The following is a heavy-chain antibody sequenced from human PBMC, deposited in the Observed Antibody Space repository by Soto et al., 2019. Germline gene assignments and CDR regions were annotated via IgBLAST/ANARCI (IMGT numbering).Heavy chain of an antibody. Sequence: GGSLRLSCAASGFTFSSYAMSWVRQAPGKGLEWVSAISGSGGSTYYADSVKGRFTISRDNSKNTLYLQMNSLRAEDTAVYYCARVSYQPLLYGPLYYFDYWGQGTLVTVSS. CDR3: ARVSYQPLLYGPLYYFDY. J-gene: IGHJ4*02. D-gene: IGHD2-2*02. V-gene: IGHV3-23*01. CDR2: ISGSGGST. CDR1: GFTFSSYA.